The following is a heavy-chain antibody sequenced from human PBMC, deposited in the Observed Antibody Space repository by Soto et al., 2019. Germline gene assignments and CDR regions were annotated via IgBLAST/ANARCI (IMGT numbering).Heavy chain of an antibody. V-gene: IGHV4-30-4*01. CDR1: GGSIISGDYY. D-gene: IGHD2-2*01. CDR3: AGSSVVVVPAAIDY. CDR2: IYYSGST. J-gene: IGHJ4*02. Sequence: QVQLQESGPGLVNPSQTLSLTCTVSGGSIISGDYYWSWIRQPPGKVLEWIGYIYYSGSTYYNPSLKSRVTISVDTSKNQFSLKLSSVTAADTAVYYCAGSSVVVVPAAIDYWGQGTLVTVSS.